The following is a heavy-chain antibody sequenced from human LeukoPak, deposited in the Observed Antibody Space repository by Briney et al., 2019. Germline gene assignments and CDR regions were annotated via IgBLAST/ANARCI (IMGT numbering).Heavy chain of an antibody. D-gene: IGHD1-26*01. J-gene: IGHJ4*02. CDR1: GGSFSGYY. CDR3: ARVAVGASVFDY. V-gene: IGHV4-34*01. CDR2: INHSGST. Sequence: PSETLSLTCAVYGGSFSGYYWSWIRQPPGKGLEWIGEINHSGSTNYNPSLKSRVTISVDTSKNQFSLKLSSVTAADTAVYYCARVAVGASVFDYWGQGTLVTVSS.